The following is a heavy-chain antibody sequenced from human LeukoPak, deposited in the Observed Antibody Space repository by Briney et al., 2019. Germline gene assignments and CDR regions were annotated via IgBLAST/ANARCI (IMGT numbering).Heavy chain of an antibody. D-gene: IGHD3-10*01. Sequence: SETLSLTCTVSGGSISSGSYYWSWIRQPVGKGLEWIGRIYTSGSTNYNPSLKSRVTISVDTSKNQFSLKLSSVTAADTAVYYCARVGNYGSGSRFDYWGQGTLVTVSS. CDR2: IYTSGST. J-gene: IGHJ4*02. CDR1: GGSISSGSYY. V-gene: IGHV4-61*02. CDR3: ARVGNYGSGSRFDY.